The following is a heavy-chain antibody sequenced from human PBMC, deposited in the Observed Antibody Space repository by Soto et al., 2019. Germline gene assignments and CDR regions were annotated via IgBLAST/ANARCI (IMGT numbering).Heavy chain of an antibody. CDR3: ATLSGLGEVSPYFDY. CDR2: LYYGRSA. CDR1: GDSISSYY. V-gene: IGHV4-59*01. J-gene: IGHJ4*02. D-gene: IGHD3-10*01. Sequence: SETLSLTCAVSGDSISSYYCMWIRQPPGKGLESIGYLYYGRSANYNPSLKSRVTLSVDTSTNQCSLTLSSMTAADTAVYYCATLSGLGEVSPYFDYWGQGLMVTVSS.